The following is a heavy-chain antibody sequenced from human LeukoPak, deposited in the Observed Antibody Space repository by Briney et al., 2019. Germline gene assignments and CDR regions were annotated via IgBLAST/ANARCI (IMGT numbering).Heavy chain of an antibody. Sequence: GGSLRLSCAASGFTVSSNYMSWVRQAPGKGLEWVSVIYSGGSTYYAGSVKGRFTISRDNSKNTLYLQMNSLRAEDTAVYYCARGTAMVFYYYAMDVWGQGTTVTVSS. CDR1: GFTVSSNY. V-gene: IGHV3-66*01. CDR2: IYSGGST. J-gene: IGHJ6*02. D-gene: IGHD5-18*01. CDR3: ARGTAMVFYYYAMDV.